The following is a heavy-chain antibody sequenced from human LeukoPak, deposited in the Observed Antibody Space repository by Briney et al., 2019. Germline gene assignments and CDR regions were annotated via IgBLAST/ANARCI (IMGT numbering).Heavy chain of an antibody. CDR1: GFTFSSYA. J-gene: IGHJ4*02. D-gene: IGHD3-22*01. CDR2: ISYDGSNK. CDR3: ARDTYYYDSSGFFDY. V-gene: IGHV3-30*01. Sequence: GGSLRLSCAASGFTFSSYAMHWVRQAPGKGLEWVAVISYDGSNKYYADSVKGRFTISRDNSKNTLYLQMNSLRAEDTAVYYYARDTYYYDSSGFFDYWGQGTLVTVSS.